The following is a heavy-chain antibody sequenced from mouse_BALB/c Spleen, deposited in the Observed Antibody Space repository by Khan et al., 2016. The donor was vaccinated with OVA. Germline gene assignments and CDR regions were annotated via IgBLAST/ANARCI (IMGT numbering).Heavy chain of an antibody. J-gene: IGHJ3*01. D-gene: IGHD1-1*02. Sequence: EVELVESGGGLVKPGGSLKLSCAASGFTFSSFTMSWVRQTPEKRLEWVASISSGGDNTYYPDSVKGRFTISRDNAKNNLYQQMSSLRSEDTALYCCARSNYGPFAYWGQGTLVTVSA. V-gene: IGHV5-9*03. CDR3: ARSNYGPFAY. CDR2: ISSGGDNT. CDR1: GFTFSSFT.